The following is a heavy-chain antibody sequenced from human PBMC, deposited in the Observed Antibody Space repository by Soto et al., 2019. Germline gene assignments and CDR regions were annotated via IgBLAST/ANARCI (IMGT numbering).Heavy chain of an antibody. CDR2: IYYSGST. V-gene: IGHV4-59*01. J-gene: IGHJ5*02. CDR3: AREGDSSSWYENWFDP. CDR1: GGSISSYY. D-gene: IGHD6-13*01. Sequence: SETLSLTCTVSGGSISSYYWSWIRQPPGKGLEWIGYIYYSGSTNYNPSLKSRVTISVDTSKNQFSLKLSSVTAADTAVYYCAREGDSSSWYENWFDPWGQGTLVTV.